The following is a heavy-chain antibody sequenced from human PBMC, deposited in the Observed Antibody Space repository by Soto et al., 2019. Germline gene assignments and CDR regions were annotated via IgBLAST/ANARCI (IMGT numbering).Heavy chain of an antibody. CDR3: ARGRGHDNLTGFYPSNWFDP. V-gene: IGHV1-2*04. CDR1: GYTFTDYY. CDR2: INPNSGGT. J-gene: IGHJ5*02. D-gene: IGHD3-9*01. Sequence: GASVKVSCKPSGYTFTDYYIHWVRQAPGQGLEWLGWINPNSGGTKYSQKFQGWVTLTRDMSIGTAYLELNRLKSDDTAVYYCARGRGHDNLTGFYPSNWFDPWGQGTLVTVSS.